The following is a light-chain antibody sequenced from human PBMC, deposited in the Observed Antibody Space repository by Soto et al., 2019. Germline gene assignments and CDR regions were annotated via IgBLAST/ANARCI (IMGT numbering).Light chain of an antibody. Sequence: VMTQSPATLSLSPGERATLSCRASQSVSSYLAWYQQKPGQAPRLLIYDASNRATGIPTRFSGSGSGTDFTLTISSLQSEDFAVYYCHHYNNWPRTFGQGTKVDIK. J-gene: IGKJ1*01. CDR1: QSVSSY. CDR2: DAS. V-gene: IGKV3D-15*01. CDR3: HHYNNWPRT.